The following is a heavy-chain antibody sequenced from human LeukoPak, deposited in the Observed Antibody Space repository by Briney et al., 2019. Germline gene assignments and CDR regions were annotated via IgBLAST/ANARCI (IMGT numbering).Heavy chain of an antibody. CDR3: ARVECTSTNCPGAFDI. CDR2: LYSGGGS. D-gene: IGHD2-2*01. J-gene: IGHJ3*02. Sequence: PGGSLRLSCTASGFNVSRTYMSWVRQAPGKGLEWLSLLYSGGGSFHADSVKGRFTISRHNSQNTVYLQMNSLRPDDTAVYYCARVECTSTNCPGAFDIWGQGTRVTVSS. V-gene: IGHV3-53*04. CDR1: GFNVSRTY.